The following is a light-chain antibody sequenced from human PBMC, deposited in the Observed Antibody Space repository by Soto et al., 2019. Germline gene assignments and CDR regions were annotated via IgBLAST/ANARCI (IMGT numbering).Light chain of an antibody. CDR3: ATWDRSLSVGV. CDR2: ETN. V-gene: IGLV1-51*02. J-gene: IGLJ1*01. CDR1: SSNFGSNS. Sequence: QSVLTQPPSVSATPGQKVTISCSGSSSNFGSNSVSWYQQLPGTAPKLLVYETNRRPSGIPDRLSGSKSGTSATLGITGLQTGDEADYYCATWDRSLSVGVFGTGTKLTVL.